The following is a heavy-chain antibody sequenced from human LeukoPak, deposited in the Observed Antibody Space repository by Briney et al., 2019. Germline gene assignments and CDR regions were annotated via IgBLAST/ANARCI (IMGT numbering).Heavy chain of an antibody. CDR2: IYYSGST. Sequence: ASETLSPTCTVPGGSISSYYGNWIRQPPGKGLEWIGYIYYSGSTNYNPSLKSRVTISVDTSKNQFSLKLSSVTAADTAVYYCARGGWYPESFQHWGQGALVTVSS. CDR3: ARGGWYPESFQH. D-gene: IGHD6-19*01. CDR1: GGSISSYY. J-gene: IGHJ1*01. V-gene: IGHV4-59*01.